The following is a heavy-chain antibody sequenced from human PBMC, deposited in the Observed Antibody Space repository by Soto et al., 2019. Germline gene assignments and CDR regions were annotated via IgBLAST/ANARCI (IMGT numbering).Heavy chain of an antibody. CDR1: GYNFINYG. CDR2: ISVYKGNT. CDR3: VSDLDGSGHYYTDY. V-gene: IGHV1-18*01. Sequence: ASVKASCKASGYNFINYGISWVLQAPGQGLEWMGWISVYKGNTNYAQKLQGRVTMTTDTATSTVYVELRSLRSDDTAVYYWVSDLDGSGHYYTDYWGLGTLVTVSS. J-gene: IGHJ4*02. D-gene: IGHD3-10*01.